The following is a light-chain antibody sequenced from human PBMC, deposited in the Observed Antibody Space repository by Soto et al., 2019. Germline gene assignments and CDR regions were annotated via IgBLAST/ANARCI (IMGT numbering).Light chain of an antibody. V-gene: IGKV3-20*01. Sequence: EIVLTQSPGTLSLSPGERATLSCRASQSVSSSYLAWYQQKPGQAPRLLIYGASSRATGISDRFSGSGSGTDFTLTISRLEPEDFATYYCQQYKSYSPYTFGQGTKLEIK. CDR1: QSVSSSY. CDR2: GAS. CDR3: QQYKSYSPYT. J-gene: IGKJ2*01.